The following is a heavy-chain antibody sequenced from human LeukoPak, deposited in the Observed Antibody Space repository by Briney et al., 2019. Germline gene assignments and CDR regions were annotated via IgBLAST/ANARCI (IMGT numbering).Heavy chain of an antibody. CDR2: INPNTDGT. D-gene: IGHD2-21*01. V-gene: IGHV1-2*02. Sequence: GASVKVSCKASGYTFTDYYMHWVRQAPGQGLEWMGWINPNTDGTSYAQKFQGRVTLTRDTSISTAYMELARLRSDDTAVYYCARDLASCGGDCLNRYFDLWGRGTLVTVSS. CDR3: ARDLASCGGDCLNRYFDL. CDR1: GYTFTDYY. J-gene: IGHJ2*01.